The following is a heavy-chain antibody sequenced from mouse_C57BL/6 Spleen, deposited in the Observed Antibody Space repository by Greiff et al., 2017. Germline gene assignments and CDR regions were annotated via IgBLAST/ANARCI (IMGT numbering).Heavy chain of an antibody. CDR2: INPSSGYT. CDR3: AREEWYDYDEY. J-gene: IGHJ2*01. CDR1: GYTFTSYW. V-gene: IGHV1-7*01. Sequence: VKVLQSGAELAKPGASVKLSCKASGYTFTSYWMHWVKQRPGQGLEWIGYINPSSGYTKYNQKFKGKATLTADKSSNTAYMQLSSLTYEDSAVDYCAREEWYDYDEYWGQGTTLTVSS. D-gene: IGHD2-4*01.